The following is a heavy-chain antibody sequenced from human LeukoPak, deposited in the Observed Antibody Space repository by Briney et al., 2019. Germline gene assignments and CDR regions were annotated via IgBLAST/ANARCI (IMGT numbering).Heavy chain of an antibody. CDR2: VYSGGST. J-gene: IGHJ4*02. CDR1: GFIVTNNY. CDR3: ARDPPAVLIDTYG. D-gene: IGHD2-8*01. Sequence: PGGSLRLSCTASGFIVTNNYINWVCQAPGKGLEWVSLVYSGGSTYYADSVKGRFTISRDNSKNMVYLQMNSLRAEDTAMYYCARDPPAVLIDTYGWGQGTLVTVSS. V-gene: IGHV3-66*01.